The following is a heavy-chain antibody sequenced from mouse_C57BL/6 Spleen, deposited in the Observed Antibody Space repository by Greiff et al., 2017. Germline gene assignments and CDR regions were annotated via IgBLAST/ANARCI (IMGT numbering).Heavy chain of an antibody. Sequence: DVKLVESGGGLVKPGGSLKLSCAASGFTFSSYTMSWVRQTPEKRLEWVATISGGGGNTYYPDSVKGRFTISRDNAKNTLYLQMSSLRSEDTALYYCARHYYGSSYGYFDYWGQGTTLTVSS. V-gene: IGHV5-9*01. J-gene: IGHJ2*01. CDR3: ARHYYGSSYGYFDY. CDR2: ISGGGGNT. CDR1: GFTFSSYT. D-gene: IGHD1-1*01.